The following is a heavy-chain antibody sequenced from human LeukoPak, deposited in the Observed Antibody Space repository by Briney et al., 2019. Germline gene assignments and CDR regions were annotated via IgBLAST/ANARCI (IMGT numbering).Heavy chain of an antibody. CDR2: ISGSGGST. V-gene: IGHV3-23*01. J-gene: IGHJ4*02. CDR3: AKSMVRGVIITGSYDY. Sequence: GGSLRLSCAASGFIFSSYAMSWVRQAPGKGLEWVSAISGSGGSTYYADSVKGRFTISRDNSKNTLYLQMNSLRAEDTAVYYCAKSMVRGVIITGSYDYWGQGTLVTVSS. CDR1: GFIFSSYA. D-gene: IGHD3-10*01.